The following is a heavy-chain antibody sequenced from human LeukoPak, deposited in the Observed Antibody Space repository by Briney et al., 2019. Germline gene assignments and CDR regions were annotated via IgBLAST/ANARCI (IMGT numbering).Heavy chain of an antibody. Sequence: GGSLRLSCAPSGVTLSIYGMHGGRRAPGRGGVGVAFVWYEGSNQYYVHSVTGQFTISMDNSKNRLYLQRNNRSAEDRALYYVAKDLREWELLPAFDIWGQGTMVTVSS. D-gene: IGHD1-26*01. J-gene: IGHJ3*02. CDR2: VWYEGSNQ. CDR1: GVTLSIYG. CDR3: AKDLREWELLPAFDI. V-gene: IGHV3-30*02.